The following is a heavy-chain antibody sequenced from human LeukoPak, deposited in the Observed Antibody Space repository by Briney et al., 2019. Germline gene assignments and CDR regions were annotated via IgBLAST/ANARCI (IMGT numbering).Heavy chain of an antibody. J-gene: IGHJ5*02. CDR1: GGSFSGYY. CDR3: ATQPSNSSSWYAWFDP. CDR2: INHSGST. Sequence: SETLSLTCAVYGGSFSGYYWSWIRQPPGKGLEWIGEINHSGSTNYNPPLKSRVTISVDTSKNQFSLKLSSVTAADTAVYYCATQPSNSSSWYAWFDPWGQGTLVTVSS. D-gene: IGHD6-13*01. V-gene: IGHV4-34*01.